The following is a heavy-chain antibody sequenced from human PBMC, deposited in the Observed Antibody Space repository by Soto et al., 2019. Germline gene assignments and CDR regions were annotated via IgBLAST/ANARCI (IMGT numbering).Heavy chain of an antibody. D-gene: IGHD6-13*01. CDR1: GGTSVGGGGY. CDR3: ARVRTWNRKFSSSPTLSYFEY. CDR2: IYYSGST. Sequence: TRSVAGGTSVGGGGYCIRIHQHPGKGLDWIGYIYYSGSTNYNPSLKSRVTISVDTSKNQFSLKLNSVTAADTAVYYCARVRTWNRKFSSSPTLSYFEYLGHRTPVTVSS. V-gene: IGHV4-31*02. J-gene: IGHJ4*01.